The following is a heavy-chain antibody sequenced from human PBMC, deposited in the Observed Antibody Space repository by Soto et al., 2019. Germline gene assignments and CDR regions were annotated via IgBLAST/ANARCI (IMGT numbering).Heavy chain of an antibody. D-gene: IGHD3-10*01. CDR3: ARDTSRGEYDY. Sequence: QVQLVQSGAEVKKPGASVKVSCKASGYTFTSYGISWVRQAPGQGLEWMGWINVYNGNTNYAQKLPGRVTMTTETSTSTAYLDLRSLRSDDTAVYFCARDTSRGEYDYWGQGTLVTVSS. V-gene: IGHV1-18*01. CDR1: GYTFTSYG. CDR2: INVYNGNT. J-gene: IGHJ4*02.